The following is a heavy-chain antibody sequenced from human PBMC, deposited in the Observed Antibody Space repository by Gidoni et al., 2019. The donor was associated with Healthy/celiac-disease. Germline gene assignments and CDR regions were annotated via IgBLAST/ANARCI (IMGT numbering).Heavy chain of an antibody. CDR2: IIPIFGTA. V-gene: IGHV1-69*01. CDR3: ARGGGGGYAVLGYYGMDV. J-gene: IGHJ6*02. D-gene: IGHD5-12*01. CDR1: GGTFSSYA. Sequence: QVQLVQSGAEVKKPGSSVKVSCKASGGTFSSYAISWVRQAPGQGLEWMGGIIPIFGTANYAQKFQGRVTITADESTSTAYMELSSLRSEDTAVYYCARGGGGGYAVLGYYGMDVWGQGTTVTVSS.